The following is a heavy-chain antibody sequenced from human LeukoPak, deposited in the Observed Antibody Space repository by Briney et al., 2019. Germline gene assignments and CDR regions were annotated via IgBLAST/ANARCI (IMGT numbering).Heavy chain of an antibody. V-gene: IGHV4-59*01. CDR1: TGSISSYY. Sequence: PSETLSLTCTVSTGSISSYYWNWIRQPPGKGLEWIGYIFYSGSTNYNPSLKSRVTISVDTSKNQFSLKVNSVTAADTAVYYCARSYGDHKYFCDYWGHGTLVTVSS. D-gene: IGHD4-17*01. CDR3: ARSYGDHKYFCDY. J-gene: IGHJ4*01. CDR2: IFYSGST.